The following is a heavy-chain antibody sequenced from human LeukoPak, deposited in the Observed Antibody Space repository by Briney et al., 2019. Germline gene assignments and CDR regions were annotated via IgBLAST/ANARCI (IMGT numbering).Heavy chain of an antibody. CDR3: ARGIWYSSSWGPPSYYFDY. CDR1: GYTFTGYY. CDR2: IIPIFGTA. V-gene: IGHV1-69*13. J-gene: IGHJ4*02. D-gene: IGHD6-13*01. Sequence: ASVKVSCKASGYTFTGYYMHWVRQAPGQGLEWMGGIIPIFGTANYAQKFQGRVTITADESTSTAYMELSSLRSEDTAVYYCARGIWYSSSWGPPSYYFDYWGQGTLVTVSS.